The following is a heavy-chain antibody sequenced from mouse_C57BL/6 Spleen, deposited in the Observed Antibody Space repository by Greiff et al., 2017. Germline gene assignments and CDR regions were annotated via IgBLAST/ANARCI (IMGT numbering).Heavy chain of an antibody. V-gene: IGHV5-4*01. D-gene: IGHD1-1*01. Sequence: EVKLMESGGGLVKPGGSLKLSCAASGFTFSSYAMSWVRQTPEKRLEWVANISDGDSYTYYPDNVKGLFTISIDNAKNNLYLQISHLKSEDTAMCDCERETTVVAFDYWGQGTTLTVSS. CDR1: GFTFSSYA. J-gene: IGHJ2*01. CDR3: ERETTVVAFDY. CDR2: ISDGDSYT.